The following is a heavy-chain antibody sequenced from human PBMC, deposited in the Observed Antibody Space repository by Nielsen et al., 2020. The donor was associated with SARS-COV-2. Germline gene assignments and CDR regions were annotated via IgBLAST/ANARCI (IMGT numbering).Heavy chain of an antibody. Sequence: SETLSLTCTVSGGSISGYYWSWIRQPPGKGLEWIGYIYYSGSTNYNPSLKSRVTISVDTSKNQFSLKLSSVTAADTAVYYCARVPYCSGGSCRNQDNWFDPWGQGTLVTVSS. CDR1: GGSISGYY. CDR2: IYYSGST. CDR3: ARVPYCSGGSCRNQDNWFDP. V-gene: IGHV4-59*08. J-gene: IGHJ5*02. D-gene: IGHD2-15*01.